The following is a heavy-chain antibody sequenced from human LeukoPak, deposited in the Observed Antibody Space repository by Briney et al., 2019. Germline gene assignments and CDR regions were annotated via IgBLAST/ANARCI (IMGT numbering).Heavy chain of an antibody. CDR2: ISYDGSNK. V-gene: IGHV3-30*03. Sequence: GGSLRLSCAASGFTFSSYGMHWVRQAPGKGLEWVAVISYDGSNKYYADSVKGRFTISRDDSKSIAYLQMNSLKTEDTAVYYCTRNSGSYLMDYWGQGTLVTVSS. CDR1: GFTFSSYG. J-gene: IGHJ4*01. D-gene: IGHD3-10*01. CDR3: TRNSGSYLMDY.